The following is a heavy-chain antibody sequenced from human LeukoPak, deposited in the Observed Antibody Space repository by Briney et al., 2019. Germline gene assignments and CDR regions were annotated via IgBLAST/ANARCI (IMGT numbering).Heavy chain of an antibody. J-gene: IGHJ4*02. Sequence: GGSLRLSCAASGFTVSSNYMSWVRQAPGKGLEWVSVIYSGGSTYYADSVKGRFTISRDNSKNTLYLQMNSLRAEDTAVYYCAREDDSSGSFDYWGQGTLVTVSS. D-gene: IGHD6-19*01. CDR3: AREDDSSGSFDY. V-gene: IGHV3-66*01. CDR1: GFTVSSNY. CDR2: IYSGGST.